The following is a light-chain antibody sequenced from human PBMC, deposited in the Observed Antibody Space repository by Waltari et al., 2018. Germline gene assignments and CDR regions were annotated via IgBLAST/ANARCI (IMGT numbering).Light chain of an antibody. CDR1: QSLVHSDGHTY. CDR2: KVS. V-gene: IGKV2-30*02. J-gene: IGKJ1*01. Sequence: VVMTQSPLSLPVSLGQPASISCRSSQSLVHSDGHTYLAWFQQRPGQSPRRLIYKVSRRESGVPDRFSGSGSGTDFTLTINRVEAEDVGVYYCMQGTHWPPWTFGQGTKVEI. CDR3: MQGTHWPPWT.